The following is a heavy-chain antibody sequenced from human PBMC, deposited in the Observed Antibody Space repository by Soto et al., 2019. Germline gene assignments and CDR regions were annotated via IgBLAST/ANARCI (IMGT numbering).Heavy chain of an antibody. D-gene: IGHD3-3*01. CDR3: ASHADYYDFWSGNPHGAFDI. CDR2: IYYSGST. CDR1: GVSISSYY. J-gene: IGHJ3*02. V-gene: IGHV4-59*08. Sequence: SETRSLNCTVSGVSISSYYWNWIRQPPGKGLEWIGYIYYSGSTSYNPSLKSRVTISVDTSKNQFSLKLSSVTAADTAVYYCASHADYYDFWSGNPHGAFDIWGQGTMVT.